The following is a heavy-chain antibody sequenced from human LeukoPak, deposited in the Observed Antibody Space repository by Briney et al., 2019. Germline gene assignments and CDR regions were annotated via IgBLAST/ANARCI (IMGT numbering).Heavy chain of an antibody. CDR3: ARESAHLDY. V-gene: IGHV3-11*01. CDR2: ISSGATTI. J-gene: IGHJ4*02. CDR1: GFTFSDYY. Sequence: GGSLRLSCAASGFTFSDYYMSWIRLAPGKGLEWVSYISSGATTIYYADSVKGRFTISRDNAKNSLYLQMNTLRAEDTAVYYCARESAHLDYWGQGTLVTVSS.